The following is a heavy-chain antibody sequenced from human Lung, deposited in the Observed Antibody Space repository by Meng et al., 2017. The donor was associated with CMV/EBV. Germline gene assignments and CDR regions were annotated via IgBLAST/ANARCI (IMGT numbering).Heavy chain of an antibody. CDR2: VNPNSGVT. CDR3: SRHFPSGLDGFDI. D-gene: IGHD3-3*02. V-gene: IGHV1-2*02. J-gene: IGHJ3*02. CDR1: AYTFIGYN. Sequence: SVXVSXXASAYTFIGYNMHWVRQAPGQGLEWVGWVNPNSGVTGYSQKFLGRVTMTSDTSITPAYMELTRLTYDDTAVYYCSRHFPSGLDGFDIWGQGTVVNV.